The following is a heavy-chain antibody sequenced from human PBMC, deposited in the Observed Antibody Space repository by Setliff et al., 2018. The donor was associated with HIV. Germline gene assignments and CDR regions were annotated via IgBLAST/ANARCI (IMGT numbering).Heavy chain of an antibody. CDR3: ARMRGGHNIREGAFDI. J-gene: IGHJ3*02. V-gene: IGHV1-18*01. D-gene: IGHD1-20*01. CDR2: ISTYNGNT. CDR1: GDTFRSYA. Sequence: GASVKVSCKASGDTFRSYAISWVRQAPGQGLEWMGWISTYNGNTNYAQKLQGRVTMTTDTGTRTAYMELRSLRSDDTAMYYCARMRGGHNIREGAFDIWGQGTMVTV.